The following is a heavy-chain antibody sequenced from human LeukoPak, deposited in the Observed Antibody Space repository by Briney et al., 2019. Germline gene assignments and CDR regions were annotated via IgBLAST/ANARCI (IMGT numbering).Heavy chain of an antibody. Sequence: SETLSLTCTVSGGSISPYYWSWIRQPAGKGLEWIGRIYTSGSTNYNPSLKSRVTMSVDTSKTQFSLKLSSVTAADTAVYYCARESGTGTTGNYYYMDLWGKGTTVTVSS. J-gene: IGHJ6*03. CDR3: ARESGTGTTGNYYYMDL. CDR1: GGSISPYY. CDR2: IYTSGST. D-gene: IGHD1-1*01. V-gene: IGHV4-4*07.